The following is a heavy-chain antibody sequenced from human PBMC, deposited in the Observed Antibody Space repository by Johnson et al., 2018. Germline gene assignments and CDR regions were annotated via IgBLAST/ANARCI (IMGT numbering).Heavy chain of an antibody. D-gene: IGHD3-22*01. CDR3: ARANYYDSSGYPPWCYYGMDV. V-gene: IGHV3-21*01. Sequence: VQLVQSGGGLVKPGGSLRLSCAASGFTFSSYSMNWVRQAPGKGLEWVSSISSSSSYIYYADPVKGRFTISRDNAKNSLYLQMKSLRAEDTAGYYCARANYYDSSGYPPWCYYGMDVWGQGTTVTVSS. CDR1: GFTFSSYS. CDR2: ISSSSSYI. J-gene: IGHJ6*02.